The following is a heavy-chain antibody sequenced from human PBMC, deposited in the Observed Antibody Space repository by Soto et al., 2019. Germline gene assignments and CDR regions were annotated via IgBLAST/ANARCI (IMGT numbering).Heavy chain of an antibody. Sequence: QVQLVQSGAEVKKPGASVKVSCKSSGYMFSMSGISWVRQAPGQGLEWMGWISGYNGKTNYEQKFQDRVTMTTDTSTNMAYMELRSLRSDDTAVYYCAREGPRPYYYYGMDVWGQGTTVTVSS. V-gene: IGHV1-18*01. J-gene: IGHJ6*02. CDR3: AREGPRPYYYYGMDV. CDR2: ISGYNGKT. CDR1: GYMFSMSG.